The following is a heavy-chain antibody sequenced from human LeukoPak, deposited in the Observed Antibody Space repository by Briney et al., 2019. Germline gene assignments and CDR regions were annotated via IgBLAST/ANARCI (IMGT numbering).Heavy chain of an antibody. V-gene: IGHV1-18*01. J-gene: IGHJ4*02. CDR1: GYTFTAYY. CDR3: ARDRGESYYDYVWGSYRSPFYFDY. CDR2: ISAYNGNT. Sequence: ASVKVSCKASGYTFTAYYIHWVRQAPGQGLEWMGWISAYNGNTNYAQKLQGRVTMTTDTSTSTAYMELRSLRSDDTAVYYCARDRGESYYDYVWGSYRSPFYFDYWGQGTLVTVSS. D-gene: IGHD3-16*02.